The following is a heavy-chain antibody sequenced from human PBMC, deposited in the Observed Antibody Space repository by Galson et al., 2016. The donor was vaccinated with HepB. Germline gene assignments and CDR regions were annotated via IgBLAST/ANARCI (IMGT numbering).Heavy chain of an antibody. CDR2: ITGNGGST. CDR1: RFTFSDYA. CDR3: AKGGNSRFEFFQD. V-gene: IGHV3-23*01. J-gene: IGHJ1*01. Sequence: SLRLSCAASRFTFSDYAMTWVRQAPGKGLEWVSTITGNGGSTYYADSVKGRFTISRGNSKKTLYLQMNSLSADDTAVYYRAKGGNSRFEFFQDWGQGTLISVSS. D-gene: IGHD2/OR15-2a*01.